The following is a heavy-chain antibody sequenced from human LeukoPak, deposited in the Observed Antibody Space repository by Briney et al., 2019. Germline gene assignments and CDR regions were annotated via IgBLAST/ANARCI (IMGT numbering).Heavy chain of an antibody. J-gene: IGHJ6*04. CDR2: ISSSGSTI. CDR1: EFSVGSNY. V-gene: IGHV3-48*03. D-gene: IGHD3-10*02. CDR3: AELGITMIGGV. Sequence: HPGGSLRLSCAASEFSVGSNYMTWVRQAPGKGLEWVSYISSSGSTIYYADSVKGRFTISRDNAKISLYLQMNSLRAEDTAVYYCAELGITMIGGVWGKGTTVTISS.